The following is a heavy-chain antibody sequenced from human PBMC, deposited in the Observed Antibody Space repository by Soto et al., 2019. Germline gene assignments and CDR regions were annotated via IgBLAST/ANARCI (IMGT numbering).Heavy chain of an antibody. D-gene: IGHD2-15*01. V-gene: IGHV3-21*01. CDR1: GFTFSSYS. CDR3: ARGLGRHCSGGSCYPGY. CDR2: ISSSSSYI. Sequence: EVQLVESGGGLVKPGGSLRLSCAASGFTFSSYSMNWVRQAPGKGLEWVSSISSSSSYIYYADSVKGRFTIPRDNAKNSLYLQMNSLRAEDTAVYYCARGLGRHCSGGSCYPGYWGRGTLVTVSS. J-gene: IGHJ4*02.